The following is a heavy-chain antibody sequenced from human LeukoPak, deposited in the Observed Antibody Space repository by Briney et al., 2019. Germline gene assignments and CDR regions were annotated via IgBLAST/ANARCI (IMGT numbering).Heavy chain of an antibody. CDR2: ISYDGSNK. Sequence: GGSLRLSCAASGFTFSSYGMHWVRQAPGKGLEWVAVISYDGSNKYYADSVKGRFTISRDNSKNPLYLQMNSLRAEDTAVYYCAKDQYYGSGSYYNLRGSLPIYWGQGTLVTVSS. CDR1: GFTFSSYG. CDR3: AKDQYYGSGSYYNLRGSLPIY. J-gene: IGHJ4*02. V-gene: IGHV3-30*18. D-gene: IGHD3-10*01.